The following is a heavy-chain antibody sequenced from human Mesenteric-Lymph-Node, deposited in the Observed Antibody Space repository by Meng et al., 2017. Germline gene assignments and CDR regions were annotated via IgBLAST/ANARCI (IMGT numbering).Heavy chain of an antibody. CDR2: IYPGDSDT. D-gene: IGHD6-19*01. Sequence: GESLKISCKGSGYYFTSYWIGWVRQMPGKSLEWMGIIYPGDSDTRYSPSFQGQVTISADKSISTAYLQWSSLKASDTAMYYCARRYNSGWYNFDYWGQGTLVTVSS. V-gene: IGHV5-51*01. J-gene: IGHJ4*02. CDR3: ARRYNSGWYNFDY. CDR1: GYYFTSYW.